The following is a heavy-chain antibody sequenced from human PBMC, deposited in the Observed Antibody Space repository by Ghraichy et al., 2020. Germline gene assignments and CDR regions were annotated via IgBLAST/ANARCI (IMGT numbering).Heavy chain of an antibody. CDR3: GKDYPPVAD. CDR2: IDRTGNII. CDR1: GFSLSNHA. D-gene: IGHD4-23*01. Sequence: GGSLRLSCVASGFSLSNHAMAWVRQAPGKGLEWVSAIDRTGNIINYADSVRGRFTISKDNSKNTLYLHMNSLRTEDTALYYCGKDYPPVADWGQGTLVSVSS. J-gene: IGHJ4*02. V-gene: IGHV3-23*01.